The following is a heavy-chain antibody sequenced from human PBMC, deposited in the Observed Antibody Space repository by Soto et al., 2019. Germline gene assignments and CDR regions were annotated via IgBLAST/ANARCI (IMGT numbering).Heavy chain of an antibody. V-gene: IGHV3-11*01. CDR1: GFTFSDYY. J-gene: IGHJ6*03. CDR3: ARLRYFDRYYMDV. Sequence: QVQLVESGGGLVKPGGSLRLSCAASGFTFSDYYMIWLRQAPGKGLEWVSYISSSGSTTYYADSMRGRFTISRDNAKNSLYLQMNSLRAEDTAVYYCARLRYFDRYYMDVWGKGTTVTVSS. D-gene: IGHD3-9*01. CDR2: ISSSGSTT.